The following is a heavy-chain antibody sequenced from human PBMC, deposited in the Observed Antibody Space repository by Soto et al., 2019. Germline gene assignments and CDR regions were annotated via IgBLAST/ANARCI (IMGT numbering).Heavy chain of an antibody. CDR1: GFTFTNFA. V-gene: IGHV3-23*01. Sequence: EVQLLESGGGLVQPGGSLRLSCAASGFTFTNFAMGWVRQAPAKGLEWVSAISSTGGTTYYADSVKGRFTISRDQSKNTLYLQMNSLRVEDTAVYYCAKDYGSGRLGYWYFDLWGRGTLVTVPS. J-gene: IGHJ2*01. D-gene: IGHD3-10*01. CDR2: ISSTGGTT. CDR3: AKDYGSGRLGYWYFDL.